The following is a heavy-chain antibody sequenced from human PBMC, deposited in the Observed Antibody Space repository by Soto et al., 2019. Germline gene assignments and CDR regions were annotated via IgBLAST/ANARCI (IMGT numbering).Heavy chain of an antibody. V-gene: IGHV1-46*01. CDR2: INPSGGST. J-gene: IGHJ6*02. CDR1: GYTFTSYY. Sequence: ASVKVSCKASGYTFTSYYMHWVRQAPGQGLEWMGIINPSGGSTSYAQKFQGRVTMTWDTSTSTVYMELSSLRSEDTAVYYCARDHCDEYYYDSSGYCYYGMDVWGQGTTVTVSS. D-gene: IGHD3-22*01. CDR3: ARDHCDEYYYDSSGYCYYGMDV.